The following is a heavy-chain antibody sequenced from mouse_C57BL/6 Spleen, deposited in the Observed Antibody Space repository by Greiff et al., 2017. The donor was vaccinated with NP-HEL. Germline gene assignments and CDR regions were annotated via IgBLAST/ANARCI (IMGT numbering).Heavy chain of an antibody. Sequence: QVQLQQSGPELVKPGASVKISCKASGYAFSSSWMNWVKQRPGQGLEWIGRIYPGDGDTNYNGKFKGKATLTADKSSSTAYMQLSSLTSEDSAVYFCARGVYWFAYWGQGTLVTVSA. CDR2: IYPGDGDT. V-gene: IGHV1-82*01. CDR1: GYAFSSSW. CDR3: ARGVYWFAY. J-gene: IGHJ3*01.